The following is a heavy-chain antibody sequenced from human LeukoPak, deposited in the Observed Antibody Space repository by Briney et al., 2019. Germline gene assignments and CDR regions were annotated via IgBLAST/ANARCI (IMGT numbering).Heavy chain of an antibody. Sequence: QPGGSLRLSCAASGFTFDDYAMHWVPQAPGKGLEWVSLISGDGGSTYSADSVKGRFTIPRDNSKNSLYLQMNSLRTEDTALYYCAKVSMPVVVVISKSYYFDYWGQGTLVTVSS. V-gene: IGHV3-43*02. CDR2: ISGDGGST. CDR1: GFTFDDYA. J-gene: IGHJ4*02. CDR3: AKVSMPVVVVISKSYYFDY. D-gene: IGHD3-22*01.